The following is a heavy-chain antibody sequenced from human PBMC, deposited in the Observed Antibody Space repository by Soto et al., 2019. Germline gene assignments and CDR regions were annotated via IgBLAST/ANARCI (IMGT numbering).Heavy chain of an antibody. V-gene: IGHV4-34*02. D-gene: IGHD5-12*01. CDR3: ARTDIVTTNCFDP. CDR1: GESFIGYY. Sequence: QVHLQQWCAGLLKHSETLSLTCAGCGESFIGYYWTWIRQPPGKGLEWIGEINHRGSANYNPSLKSLVTISVDTSNHRFSLKLSSVTAADTSVYYWARTDIVTTNCFDPWGQGTLVTVSS. CDR2: INHRGSA. J-gene: IGHJ5*02.